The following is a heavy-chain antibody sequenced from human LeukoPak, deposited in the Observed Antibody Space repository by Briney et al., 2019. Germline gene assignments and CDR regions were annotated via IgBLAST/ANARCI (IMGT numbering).Heavy chain of an antibody. CDR1: GFTFSSYS. CDR2: ISSSSSYI. V-gene: IGHV3-21*01. D-gene: IGHD3-16*02. Sequence: GGSLRLSCAASGFTFSSYSMNWVRQAPGKGLEWVSSISSSSSYIYYADSVKGRFTISRDNAKNSLYLQMNSLRAEDTAVYYCARTYDYVWGSYRSHSFDSWGQGNLVTVSS. J-gene: IGHJ4*02. CDR3: ARTYDYVWGSYRSHSFDS.